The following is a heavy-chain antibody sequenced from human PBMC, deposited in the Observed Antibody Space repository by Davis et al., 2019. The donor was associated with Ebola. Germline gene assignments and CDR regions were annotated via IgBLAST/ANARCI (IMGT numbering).Heavy chain of an antibody. D-gene: IGHD6-19*01. Sequence: GESLKISCTTSGFTFSTYTMNWVRQAPGKGLEWVSSISSSSSYIYYADSVKGRFTISRDNAKNSLYLQMNSLRPEDTAVYHCAKGTNRIAVAGMGQNNWGQGTLVTVSS. CDR3: AKGTNRIAVAGMGQNN. J-gene: IGHJ4*02. CDR1: GFTFSTYT. CDR2: ISSSSSYI. V-gene: IGHV3-21*01.